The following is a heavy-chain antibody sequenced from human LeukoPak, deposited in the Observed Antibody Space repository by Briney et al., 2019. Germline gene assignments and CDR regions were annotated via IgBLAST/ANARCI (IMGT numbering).Heavy chain of an antibody. V-gene: IGHV1-69*01. J-gene: IGHJ6*03. Sequence: SVKVSCKASGGTFSSYAISWVRQAPGQGLEWMGGIIPIFGTANYAQKFQGRVTITADESTSTAYMELSSMRSEDTAVYYCARSTDIVVVPAATRFLEGSLEHGYYYYMDGWGKGTTVTVSS. CDR2: IIPIFGTA. CDR1: GGTFSSYA. D-gene: IGHD2-2*01. CDR3: ARSTDIVVVPAATRFLEGSLEHGYYYYMDG.